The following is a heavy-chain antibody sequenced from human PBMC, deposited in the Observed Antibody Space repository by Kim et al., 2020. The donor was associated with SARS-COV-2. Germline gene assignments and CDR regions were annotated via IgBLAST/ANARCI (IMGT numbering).Heavy chain of an antibody. D-gene: IGHD3-9*01. CDR1: GFTFSSYS. CDR2: ISRSSSYI. Sequence: GGSLRLSCAASGFTFSSYSMNWVRQAPGKGLEWVSSISRSSSYIYYADSVKGRFTISRDNAKNSLYLQMNSLRAEDTAVYYCARDTYDILTGYYSPYFDYWGQGTLVTVSS. V-gene: IGHV3-21*01. CDR3: ARDTYDILTGYYSPYFDY. J-gene: IGHJ4*02.